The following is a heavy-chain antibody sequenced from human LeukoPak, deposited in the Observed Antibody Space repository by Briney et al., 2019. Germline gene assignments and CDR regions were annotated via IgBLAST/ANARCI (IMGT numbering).Heavy chain of an antibody. Sequence: SETLSLTCAVYGGSFSGYYWGWIRQPPGKGLEWIGEINHSGSTNYNPSLKSRVTISVDTSKNQFSLKLSSVTAADTAVYYCARVVFAGYHGGWFDPWGQGTLVTVSS. CDR3: ARVVFAGYHGGWFDP. J-gene: IGHJ5*02. CDR1: GGSFSGYY. CDR2: INHSGST. V-gene: IGHV4-34*01. D-gene: IGHD3-9*01.